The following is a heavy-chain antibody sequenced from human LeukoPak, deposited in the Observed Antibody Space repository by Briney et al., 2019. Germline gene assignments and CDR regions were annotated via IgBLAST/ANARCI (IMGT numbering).Heavy chain of an antibody. CDR3: ASKVTAIDAFDI. D-gene: IGHD2-21*02. CDR1: GGSISSSSYY. V-gene: IGHV4-39*07. CDR2: IYYSGST. Sequence: PSETLSLTCTVSGGSISSSSYYWGWIRQPPGKGLEWIGSIYYSGSTNYNPSLKSRVTISVDTSKNQFSLKLSSVTAADTAVYYCASKVTAIDAFDIWGQGTMVTVSS. J-gene: IGHJ3*02.